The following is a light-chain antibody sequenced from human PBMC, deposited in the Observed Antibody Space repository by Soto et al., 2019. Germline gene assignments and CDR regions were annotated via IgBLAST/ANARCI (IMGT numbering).Light chain of an antibody. J-gene: IGKJ1*01. CDR3: LQYSSHSWT. Sequence: DIQMTQSPAALSPSVGDRVTITCRASRSISDWLAWYQQKPGKAPELLIFDASTLKSGVPSRFSGSGSGTEFTLTISRLQPDDVATYYCLQYSSHSWTLGQGTKVDIK. V-gene: IGKV1-5*01. CDR2: DAS. CDR1: RSISDW.